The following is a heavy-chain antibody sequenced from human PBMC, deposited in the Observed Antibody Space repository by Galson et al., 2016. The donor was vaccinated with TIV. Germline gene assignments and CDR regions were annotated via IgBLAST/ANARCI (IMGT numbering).Heavy chain of an antibody. CDR1: GDTFHSYP. Sequence: SVKVSCKASGDTFHSYPFNWVRQAPGQGLEWMGGFIPLFGTPNYSQKFQGRVTITADESTSTVHMELSSLRSEDTAVYYCAKARTTAMDTYHQYYGMDVWGQGTTVTVS. CDR2: FIPLFGTP. D-gene: IGHD5-18*01. V-gene: IGHV1-69*13. CDR3: AKARTTAMDTYHQYYGMDV. J-gene: IGHJ6*02.